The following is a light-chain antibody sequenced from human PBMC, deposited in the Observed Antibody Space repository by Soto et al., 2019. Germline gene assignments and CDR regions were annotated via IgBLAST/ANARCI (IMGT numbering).Light chain of an antibody. V-gene: IGKV3-15*01. CDR2: GAS. CDR3: QQYNNWPYT. J-gene: IGKJ2*01. Sequence: EIVMTQSPATLSVSPGERAALSCSASQSVSSNFAWYQQKPGQAPRLLIYGASTRATGIPARFSGSGSGTDFTLTISSLQSEDFAVYYCQQYNNWPYTFGQGTKLEIK. CDR1: QSVSSN.